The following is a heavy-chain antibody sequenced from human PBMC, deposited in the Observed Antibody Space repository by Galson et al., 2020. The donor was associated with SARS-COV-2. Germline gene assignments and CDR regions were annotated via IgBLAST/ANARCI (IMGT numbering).Heavy chain of an antibody. CDR3: AGGNSPGVTIFGIVSGPCGMDV. D-gene: IGHD3-3*01. V-gene: IGHV4-61*02. Sequence: SETLSLTCTVSGGSISSGNYYWSWIRQPAGKGLEWIGRIYKSGNTNYNPSLWSQVTISVDTSKNQFSLKLRSVTAADTAVYYCAGGNSPGVTIFGIVSGPCGMDVWGQGTAVTVSS. J-gene: IGHJ6*02. CDR2: IYKSGNT. CDR1: GGSISSGNYY.